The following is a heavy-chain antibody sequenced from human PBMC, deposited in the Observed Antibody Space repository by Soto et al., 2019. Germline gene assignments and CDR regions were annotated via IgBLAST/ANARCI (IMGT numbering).Heavy chain of an antibody. CDR1: GFSFTTAGVA. CDR3: AHSDGGYEIIYFDF. Sequence: SGPTLVNPTQTPTLTCTFSGFSFTTAGVAVGWIRQTPGGALEWLTLIYYNDDRRFSPSLKTRLTITGDTSKNQVVLSLTNVDPGDTATYFCAHSDGGYEIIYFDFWGQGIPVTV. CDR2: IYYNDDR. D-gene: IGHD5-12*01. V-gene: IGHV2-5*01. J-gene: IGHJ4*02.